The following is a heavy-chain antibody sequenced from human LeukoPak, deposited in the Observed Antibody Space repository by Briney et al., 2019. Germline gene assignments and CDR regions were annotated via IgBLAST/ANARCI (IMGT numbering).Heavy chain of an antibody. J-gene: IGHJ2*01. V-gene: IGHV4-59*12. CDR1: GGSISSYY. Sequence: SGTLSLTCTVSGGSISSYYWSWIRQPPGKGLEWIGYIYYSGSTNYNPSLKSRVTISVDKSKNQFSLKLSSVTAADTAVYYCARDRSTRYFDLWGRGTLVTVSS. CDR3: ARDRSTRYFDL. CDR2: IYYSGST.